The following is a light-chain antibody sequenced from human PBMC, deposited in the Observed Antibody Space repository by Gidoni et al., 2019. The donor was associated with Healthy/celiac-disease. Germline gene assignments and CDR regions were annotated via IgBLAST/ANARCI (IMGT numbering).Light chain of an antibody. Sequence: TQSPATLSVSPGDRATLSCRASQSVSSNLAWYQQKPGQAPRLLIYGASTRATGIPARFSGSGSGTEFTLTISSLQSEDFAVYYCQQYNNWPLTFGQXTKVEIK. V-gene: IGKV3-15*01. CDR1: QSVSSN. CDR2: GAS. J-gene: IGKJ1*01. CDR3: QQYNNWPLT.